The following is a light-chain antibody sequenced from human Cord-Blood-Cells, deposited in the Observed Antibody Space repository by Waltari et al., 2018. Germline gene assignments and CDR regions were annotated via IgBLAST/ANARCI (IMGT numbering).Light chain of an antibody. V-gene: IGKV1-39*01. Sequence: DIQMTQSPSSLSASVGDRVTIPCRASQSISSYLNWYQQKPGKAPKRLIYAASSLQSGVPSRFSVSGSGTDFTLTISSLQPEDFATYYCQQSYSTPLTFGGGTKVEIK. J-gene: IGKJ4*01. CDR2: AAS. CDR1: QSISSY. CDR3: QQSYSTPLT.